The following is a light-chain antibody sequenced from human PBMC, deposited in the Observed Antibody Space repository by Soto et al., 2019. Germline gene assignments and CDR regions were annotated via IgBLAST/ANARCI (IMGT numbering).Light chain of an antibody. J-gene: IGKJ1*01. CDR2: AAS. V-gene: IGKV1-12*01. CDR1: QGISSW. Sequence: DIQMTQSPSSVSASVGDRFTITCRASQGISSWLAWYQQKPGKAPKLLIYAASSLQSGVPSRFSGSGSGTEFTLTISRLEPEDFAVYYCQQYGNSPQTFGQGTKVDIK. CDR3: QQYGNSPQT.